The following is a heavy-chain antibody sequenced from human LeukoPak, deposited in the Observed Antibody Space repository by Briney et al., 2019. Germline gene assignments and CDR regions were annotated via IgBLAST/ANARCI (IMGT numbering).Heavy chain of an antibody. V-gene: IGHV3-43*01. J-gene: IGHJ6*02. CDR2: ISWDGGST. CDR1: GFTFDGFN. D-gene: IGHD2-15*01. CDR3: AKDLGYCSGGSCYFNGMDV. Sequence: GALRLPFGASGFTFDGFNLHRVRQTPGEGLEGVSLISWDGGSTYYADSVKGRFTISRDNSKNSLYLQMNSLRTEDTALYYCAKDLGYCSGGSCYFNGMDVWGQGTTVTVSS.